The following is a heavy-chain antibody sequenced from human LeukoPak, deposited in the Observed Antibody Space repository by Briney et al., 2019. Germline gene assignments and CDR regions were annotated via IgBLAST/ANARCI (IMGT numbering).Heavy chain of an antibody. D-gene: IGHD5-12*01. V-gene: IGHV5-51*01. Sequence: GESLKISCKGSGYRFTNYWIGWVRQMPGKGLEWMGIIYPDDSDTRYSPSFQGQVTISADKSISTAYLQWSSLKASDTAMYPCIRGVGGYSECFDIWGQGTMVTVSS. CDR1: GYRFTNYW. CDR2: IYPDDSDT. CDR3: IRGVGGYSECFDI. J-gene: IGHJ3*02.